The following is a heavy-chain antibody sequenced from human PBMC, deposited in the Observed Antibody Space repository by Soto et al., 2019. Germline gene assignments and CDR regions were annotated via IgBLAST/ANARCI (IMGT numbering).Heavy chain of an antibody. CDR2: ISAYNGTT. V-gene: IGHV1-18*01. Sequence: ASVKVSCKASGYTFTSYGISWVRQAPGQGLEWMGWISAYNGTTNYAQKLQGRVTMTTDTSTSTAYMELRSLRSDDTAVYYCARDSPLYYDSSGYYRTWDYWGQGTLVTVSS. CDR3: ARDSPLYYDSSGYYRTWDY. CDR1: GYTFTSYG. D-gene: IGHD3-22*01. J-gene: IGHJ4*02.